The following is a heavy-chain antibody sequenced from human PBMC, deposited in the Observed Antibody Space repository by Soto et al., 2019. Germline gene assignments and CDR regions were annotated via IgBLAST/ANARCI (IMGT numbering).Heavy chain of an antibody. Sequence: QVQLVESGGGLVKPGGSLRFSCAASGFTFSDYYMSWFRQAPRKGLEWVSYISSSSSYTNYADSVKGRCTISGDNAKNSLYLKMYSLSAEDTAVYYCAGEGRYGLYYYYYGMAFSGQGTTVTVSS. CDR2: ISSSSSYT. D-gene: IGHD1-26*01. CDR1: GFTFSDYY. V-gene: IGHV3-11*05. J-gene: IGHJ6*02. CDR3: AGEGRYGLYYYYYGMAF.